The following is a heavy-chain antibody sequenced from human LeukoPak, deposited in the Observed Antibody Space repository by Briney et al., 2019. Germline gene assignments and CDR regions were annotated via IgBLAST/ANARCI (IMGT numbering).Heavy chain of an antibody. J-gene: IGHJ4*02. CDR3: ARDLAPIDY. V-gene: IGHV3-48*04. D-gene: IGHD3-3*02. CDR1: GFIFRNYW. CDR2: ISSSSSTI. Sequence: PGGSLRLSCAASGFIFRNYWMNWVRQDPGKGLEWVSYISSSSSTIYYADSVKGRFTISRDNAKNSLYLQMNSLRAEDTAVYYCARDLAPIDYWGQGTLVTVSS.